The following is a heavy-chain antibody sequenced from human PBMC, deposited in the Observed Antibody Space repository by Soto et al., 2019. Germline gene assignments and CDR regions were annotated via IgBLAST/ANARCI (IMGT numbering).Heavy chain of an antibody. CDR2: IGTAGDT. Sequence: EVQLVESGGGLVQPGGSLRLSCAASGFTFSSYDMHWVRQATGKGLEWVSAIGTAGDTYYPGSVKGRFTISRENVKNSLYLQMNSLRAGDTAVYYCARASLAWSLDPWGQGTLVTVSS. CDR3: ARASLAWSLDP. CDR1: GFTFSSYD. D-gene: IGHD3-3*01. V-gene: IGHV3-13*04. J-gene: IGHJ5*02.